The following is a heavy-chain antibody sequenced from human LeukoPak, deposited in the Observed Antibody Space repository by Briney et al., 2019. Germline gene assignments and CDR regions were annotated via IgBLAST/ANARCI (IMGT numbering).Heavy chain of an antibody. CDR3: ARDQGTTGLKWFDP. CDR1: GFTFSSYG. V-gene: IGHV3-33*01. CDR2: IWYDGSNK. J-gene: IGHJ5*02. D-gene: IGHD4-17*01. Sequence: GRSLRLSCAASGFTFSSYGMHWVRQAPGKGLEWVAVIWYDGSNKYYAGSVKGRITISRDNSKNTLYLQMNSLRAEDTAVYYCARDQGTTGLKWFDPWGQGTLVTVSS.